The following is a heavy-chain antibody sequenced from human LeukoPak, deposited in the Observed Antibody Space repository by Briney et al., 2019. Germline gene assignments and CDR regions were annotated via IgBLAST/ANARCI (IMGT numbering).Heavy chain of an antibody. CDR1: GGTFSSYA. J-gene: IGHJ5*02. CDR3: ARDNYAGANWFDP. Sequence: GASVKVSCKASGGTFSSYAISWVRQAPGQGLEWMGGIIPIFGTANYAQKFQGRVTITTDESTSTAYMELSSLRPEDTAVYYCARDNYAGANWFDPWGQGTLVTVSS. V-gene: IGHV1-69*05. CDR2: IIPIFGTA. D-gene: IGHD1-7*01.